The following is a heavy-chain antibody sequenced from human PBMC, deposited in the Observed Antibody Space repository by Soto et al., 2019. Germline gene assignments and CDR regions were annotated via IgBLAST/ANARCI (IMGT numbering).Heavy chain of an antibody. D-gene: IGHD3-10*01. CDR3: ARVPTPTHGDSNKNNFLDP. CDR2: ISPYNGNT. J-gene: IGHJ5*02. CDR1: GYTFVDYG. Sequence: QVQLVQSGVEVKKPGASVKVPCKASGYTFVDYGFSWVRQAPGQGLEWMGWISPYNGNTHYVETFQGRVTMTTDTSTSTAFMELRTLTSDDTAVYYCARVPTPTHGDSNKNNFLDPWGQGTLVTVSS. V-gene: IGHV1-18*04.